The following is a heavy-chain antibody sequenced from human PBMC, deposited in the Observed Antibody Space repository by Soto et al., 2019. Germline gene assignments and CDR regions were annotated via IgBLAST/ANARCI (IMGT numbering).Heavy chain of an antibody. D-gene: IGHD6-6*01. CDR1: GGSFSPYY. Sequence: SQTLSLTCGGYGGSFSPYYGRVSRQPPEKGLEWIGEINHSGSTNYNPSVKSRVTISVDTSKNQFSLKLSSVTAADTAVYYCARGGLAAWRYHSFNYYFCMDVRRQXITGTVYS. CDR3: ARGGLAAWRYHSFNYYFCMDV. J-gene: IGHJ6*02. CDR2: INHSGST. V-gene: IGHV4-34*01.